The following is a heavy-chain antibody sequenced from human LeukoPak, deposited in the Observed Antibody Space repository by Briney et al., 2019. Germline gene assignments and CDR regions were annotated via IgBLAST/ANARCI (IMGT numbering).Heavy chain of an antibody. CDR1: GASICGSISGGTYY. J-gene: IGHJ4*02. CDR2: MYNGGTT. D-gene: IGHD1-14*01. Sequence: TSETLSLTCTVSGASICGSISGGTYYWNWIRQPAGKGLEWIGRMYNGGTTINYSPSPKSRATISVDTSKNQFSLNVTSVTAADTAVYYCARSTNRLDSWGQGTLVTVSS. CDR3: ARSTNRLDS. V-gene: IGHV4-61*02.